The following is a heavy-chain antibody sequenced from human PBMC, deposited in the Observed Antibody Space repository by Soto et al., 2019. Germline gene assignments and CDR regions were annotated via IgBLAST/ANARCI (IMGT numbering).Heavy chain of an antibody. CDR3: AEQGIAGKGSDY. D-gene: IGHD6-13*01. J-gene: IGHJ4*02. V-gene: IGHV4-39*01. CDR1: GGYICSSSYY. Sequence: TSETLSLTCTVSGGYICSSSYYWGWIRQPPGKGLEWIGSIYYSGSTYYNPSLKSRVTISVDTSKNQFSLKLSSVTAADTAVYYCAEQGIAGKGSDYWGQGTLVTVSS. CDR2: IYYSGST.